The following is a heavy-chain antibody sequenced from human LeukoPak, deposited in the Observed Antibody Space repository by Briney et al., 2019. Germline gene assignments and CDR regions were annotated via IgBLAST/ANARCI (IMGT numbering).Heavy chain of an antibody. CDR2: INPNSGGT. D-gene: IGHD1-26*01. Sequence: AAVKVSCKASGYTFTGYYMHWVRQAPGQGLEWMGWINPNSGGTNYAQKFQGRVTMTRDTSISTAYMELSRLRSDDTAVYYCARGRYSESPFDYWGQGTLVTVSS. CDR1: GYTFTGYY. CDR3: ARGRYSESPFDY. V-gene: IGHV1-2*02. J-gene: IGHJ4*02.